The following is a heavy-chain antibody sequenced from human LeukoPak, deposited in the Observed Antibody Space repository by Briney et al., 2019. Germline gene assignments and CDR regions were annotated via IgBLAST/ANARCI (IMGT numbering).Heavy chain of an antibody. V-gene: IGHV4-34*01. CDR3: ASPYSSRDY. CDR2: INHSGST. J-gene: IGHJ4*02. CDR1: GGSFSGYY. D-gene: IGHD6-13*01. Sequence: SETMSLTCAVYGGSFSGYYWSWIRQPPGKGLEWIGEINHSGSTNYNPSLKSRVTISVDTSKNQFSLKLSSVTAADTAVYYCASPYSSRDYWGQGTLVTVSS.